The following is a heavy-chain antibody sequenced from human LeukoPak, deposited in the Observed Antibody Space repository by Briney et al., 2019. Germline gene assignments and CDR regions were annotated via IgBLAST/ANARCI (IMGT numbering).Heavy chain of an antibody. CDR3: ARALPCITIFGVVIQCGMDV. D-gene: IGHD3-3*01. CDR2: INHSGST. Sequence: SETLSLTCAVYGGSFSGYYWGWTRQPPGKGLEWIGEINHSGSTNYNPSLKSRVTISVDTSKNQFSLKLSSVTAADTAVYYCARALPCITIFGVVIQCGMDVWGQGTTVTVSS. V-gene: IGHV4-34*01. CDR1: GGSFSGYY. J-gene: IGHJ6*02.